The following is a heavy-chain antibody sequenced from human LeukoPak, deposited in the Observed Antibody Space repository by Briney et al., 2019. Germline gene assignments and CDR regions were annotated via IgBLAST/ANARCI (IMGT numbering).Heavy chain of an antibody. CDR2: IYYSGST. J-gene: IGHJ3*02. D-gene: IGHD2-15*01. V-gene: IGHV4-39*01. CDR1: GGSISSSSYY. CDR3: AKHDIAIVVVGGAFNI. Sequence: SETLSLTCTVSGGSISSSSYYWRWIRQPPGKGLERIGSIYYSGSTYYNPSLKSRVTISVDTSKNQFSLKLSSVTAADTAVYNCAKHDIAIVVVGGAFNIWGQGTMVTVSS.